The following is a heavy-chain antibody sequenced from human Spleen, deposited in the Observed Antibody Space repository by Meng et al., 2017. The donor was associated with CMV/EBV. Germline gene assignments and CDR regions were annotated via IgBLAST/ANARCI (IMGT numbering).Heavy chain of an antibody. J-gene: IGHJ4*02. D-gene: IGHD1-26*01. CDR2: ISWDSGTI. CDR3: AKGKVSDYYNFDY. CDR1: GFTFDDCA. V-gene: IGHV3-9*01. Sequence: SLKISCAASGFTFDDCAMHWVRQAPGKGLEWVSGISWDSGTIGYADSVKGRFTISRDNAKNSLYLQMNSLRAEDTALYYCAKGKVSDYYNFDYWGQGTLVIVSS.